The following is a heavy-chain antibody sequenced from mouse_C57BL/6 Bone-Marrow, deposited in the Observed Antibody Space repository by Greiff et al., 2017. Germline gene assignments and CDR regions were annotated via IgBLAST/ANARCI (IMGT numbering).Heavy chain of an antibody. J-gene: IGHJ4*01. CDR1: GYTFTSYW. V-gene: IGHV1-55*01. CDR2: IYPGSGST. D-gene: IGHD2-4*01. CDR3: ARSYYDDGDY. Sequence: QVQLQQPGAELVKPGASVKMSCKASGYTFTSYWITWVKQRPGQGLEWIGDIYPGSGSTNYNEKFKSKATLTVDTSSSTAYMQLSCLTSEDSSVYYCARSYYDDGDYWGQGTSVTVSS.